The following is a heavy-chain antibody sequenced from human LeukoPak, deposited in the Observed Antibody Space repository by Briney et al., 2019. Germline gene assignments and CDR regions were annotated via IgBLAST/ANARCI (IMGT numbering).Heavy chain of an antibody. CDR1: GGTFSSYA. CDR2: IIPIFGTA. D-gene: IGHD3-22*01. V-gene: IGHV1-69*05. Sequence: ASVKVSCKASGGTFSSYAISWVRQAPGQGLEWMGGIIPIFGTANYAQKLQGRVTMTTDTSTSTAYMELRSLRSDDTAVYYCARVQYYDDAFDIWGQGTMVTVSS. J-gene: IGHJ3*02. CDR3: ARVQYYDDAFDI.